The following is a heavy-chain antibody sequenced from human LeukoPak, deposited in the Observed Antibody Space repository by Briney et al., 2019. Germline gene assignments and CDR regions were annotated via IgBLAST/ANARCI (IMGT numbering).Heavy chain of an antibody. J-gene: IGHJ4*02. CDR2: INSDGSST. Sequence: GGSLRLSCAASGFTFSGYWMHWVRQAPGKGLVWVSRINSDGSSTSYADSVKGRFTISRDNAKNTLYLQMNSLRAEDTAVYYCARDHPEYYYDSSGYYYDWGQGTLVTVSS. CDR1: GFTFSGYW. D-gene: IGHD3-22*01. CDR3: ARDHPEYYYDSSGYYYD. V-gene: IGHV3-74*01.